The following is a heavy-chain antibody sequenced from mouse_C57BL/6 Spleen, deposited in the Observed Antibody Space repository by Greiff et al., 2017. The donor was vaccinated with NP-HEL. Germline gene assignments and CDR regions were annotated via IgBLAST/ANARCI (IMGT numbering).Heavy chain of an antibody. Sequence: QVQLKQSGAELVMPGASVKLSCKASGYTFTSYWMHWVKQRPGQGLEWIGEIDPSDSYTNYNQKFKGKSTLTVDKSSSTAYMQLSRLTSEDSAVYYCASGDGLKGYWYFDVWGTGTTVTVSS. CDR1: GYTFTSYW. CDR2: IDPSDSYT. CDR3: ASGDGLKGYWYFDV. J-gene: IGHJ1*03. V-gene: IGHV1-69*01. D-gene: IGHD1-3*01.